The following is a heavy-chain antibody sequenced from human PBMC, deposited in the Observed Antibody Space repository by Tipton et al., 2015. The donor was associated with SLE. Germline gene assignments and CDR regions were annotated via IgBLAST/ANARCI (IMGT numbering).Heavy chain of an antibody. CDR1: GGAVNTDSYY. CDR2: IYLSGST. Sequence: TLSLTCTVSGGAVNTDSYYWGWIRQPPGKGLEWIGSIYLSGSTYYNPSLKSRVTISVDTSKNQFSLKLSSVTAADTAVYYCARVMNKPRAFDIWGQGTMVTVSS. V-gene: IGHV4-39*07. D-gene: IGHD2-8*01. J-gene: IGHJ3*02. CDR3: ARVMNKPRAFDI.